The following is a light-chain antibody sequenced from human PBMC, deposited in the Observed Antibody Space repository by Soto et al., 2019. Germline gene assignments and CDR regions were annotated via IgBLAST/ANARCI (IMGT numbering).Light chain of an antibody. CDR3: QQYYTRAPCT. CDR2: WAS. V-gene: IGKV4-1*01. Sequence: DIVMTQSPDSLAVSLGERATINCKSSQSVLYSSNNKNYLAWYQQKPGQPPKLLIYWASTRESGVPDRFRGSGSGTDFTLTISSLQAEDGAVYYCQQYYTRAPCTFGQGTKLEIK. CDR1: QSVLYSSNNKNY. J-gene: IGKJ2*02.